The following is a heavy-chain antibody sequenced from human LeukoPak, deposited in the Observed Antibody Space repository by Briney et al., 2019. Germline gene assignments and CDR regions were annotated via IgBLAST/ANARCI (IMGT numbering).Heavy chain of an antibody. CDR3: AKDRAVRGVIRFDY. CDR1: GFTFSSYS. V-gene: IGHV3-48*04. D-gene: IGHD3-10*01. CDR2: ISSSSSTI. J-gene: IGHJ4*02. Sequence: PGGSLRLSCAASGFTFSSYSMNWVRQAPGKGLEWVSYISSSSSTIYYADSVKGRFTISRDNAKNSLYLQMNSLRAEDTAVYYCAKDRAVRGVIRFDYWGQGTLVTVSS.